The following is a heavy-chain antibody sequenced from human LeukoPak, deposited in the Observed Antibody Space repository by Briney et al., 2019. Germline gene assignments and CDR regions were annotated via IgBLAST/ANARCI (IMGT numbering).Heavy chain of an antibody. CDR2: ISPSGGGT. Sequence: GGSLRLSCAASGFTFSSYGMNWVRQAPGKGLEWVSGISPSGGGTDYADSVKGRFTISRDNAKNTLYLQMNSLRVEDTAVYYCVCLGLGGLSLDWGQGTLVTVSS. J-gene: IGHJ4*02. V-gene: IGHV3-23*01. CDR3: VCLGLGGLSLD. D-gene: IGHD3-16*01. CDR1: GFTFSSYG.